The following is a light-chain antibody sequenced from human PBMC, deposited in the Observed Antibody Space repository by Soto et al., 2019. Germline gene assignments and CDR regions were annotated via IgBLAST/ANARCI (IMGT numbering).Light chain of an antibody. CDR2: ATS. CDR3: QQARSFPVT. CDR1: QDVGRW. J-gene: IGKJ5*01. Sequence: DIQMTQSPSCLSASVGDTFSITCRSSQDVGRWLSWYQQKPGKAPKILXFATSTLQSGVPSRFSGSGSGTDFTLTITSLPSEDFEAYYCQQARSFPVTFGQGTRLEIK. V-gene: IGKV1D-12*01.